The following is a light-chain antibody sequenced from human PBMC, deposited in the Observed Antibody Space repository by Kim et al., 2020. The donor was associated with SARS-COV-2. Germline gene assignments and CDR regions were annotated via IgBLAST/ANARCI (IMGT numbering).Light chain of an antibody. CDR1: SGHSTYA. CDR3: QTWGTGIWV. J-gene: IGLJ3*02. Sequence: ASVKVTCTRSSGHSTYAISWYQQQPEKGPRYLMKLNSDGTHSKGDGIPDRFSGSSSGAERYLTISSLQSEDEADYYCQTWGTGIWVFGGGTQLTVL. CDR2: LNSDGTH. V-gene: IGLV4-69*01.